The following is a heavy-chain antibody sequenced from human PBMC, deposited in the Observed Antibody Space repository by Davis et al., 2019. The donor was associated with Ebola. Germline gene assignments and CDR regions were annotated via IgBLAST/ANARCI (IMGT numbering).Heavy chain of an antibody. CDR3: AKGVTGTYYYYGMDV. Sequence: SLKISCATSGFTFDTYVMHWVRQAPGKGLEWVSGIDWDSGSIGYADSVKGRFTISRDNAKNSLYLQVNSLRAEDTAFYYCAKGVTGTYYYYGMDVWGQGTTVTVSS. D-gene: IGHD2-21*02. CDR1: GFTFDTYV. V-gene: IGHV3-9*01. CDR2: IDWDSGSI. J-gene: IGHJ6*02.